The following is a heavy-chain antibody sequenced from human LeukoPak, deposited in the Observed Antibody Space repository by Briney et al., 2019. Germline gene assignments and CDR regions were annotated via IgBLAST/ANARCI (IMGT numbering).Heavy chain of an antibody. D-gene: IGHD4-17*01. J-gene: IGHJ4*02. CDR1: GGSISSGDYY. Sequence: SETLSLTCTVSGGSISSGDYYWSWIRQPPGKGLEWIGYIYYSGSTYYNPSLKSRVTISVDTSKNQSSLKLSSVTAADTAVYYCARDLTHYGDFDYWGQGTLVTVSS. CDR3: ARDLTHYGDFDY. V-gene: IGHV4-30-4*08. CDR2: IYYSGST.